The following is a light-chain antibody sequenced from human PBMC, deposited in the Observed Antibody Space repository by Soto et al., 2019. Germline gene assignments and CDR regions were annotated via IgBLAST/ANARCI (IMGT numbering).Light chain of an antibody. CDR3: SSYTSSTSVV. Sequence: QSALTQPASVSGSPGQSITISCTGTSSDVGYYNYVSWYQQHPGKAPKLMIYDVSNRPSGVSKRFSGSKSGSTASLTISGLQAEDEADYYCSSYTSSTSVVFGGGTKLTVL. J-gene: IGLJ2*01. V-gene: IGLV2-14*01. CDR2: DVS. CDR1: SSDVGYYNY.